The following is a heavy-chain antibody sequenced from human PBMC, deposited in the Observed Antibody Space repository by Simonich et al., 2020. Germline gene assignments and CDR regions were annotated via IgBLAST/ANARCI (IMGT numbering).Heavy chain of an antibody. V-gene: IGHV4-39*01. CDR2: TYYSGCT. CDR3: ASTLFTASSSFAFDI. D-gene: IGHD6-6*01. Sequence: QLQLQESGPGLVKPSETLSLTCTVSGGSISSSSYYWGWLRQPPGKGLEWIGSTYYSGCTYYNPSLKSRVTISVDTSKNQFSLKLSSVTAADTAVYYCASTLFTASSSFAFDIWGQGTMVTVSS. J-gene: IGHJ3*02. CDR1: GGSISSSSYY.